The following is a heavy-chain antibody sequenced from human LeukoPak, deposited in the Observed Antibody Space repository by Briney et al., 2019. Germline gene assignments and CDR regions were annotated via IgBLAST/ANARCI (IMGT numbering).Heavy chain of an antibody. CDR1: GFTLNIYA. Sequence: GGSLRLSCAASGFTLNIYAMTWVRQAPGKGLEWVSIISGSGVSTYSADSVKGRFTISRDNSKNMVYLQMNSLRADDTAVYYCVKGYSGPPGSFDYWGQGTLVTVSS. V-gene: IGHV3-23*01. CDR3: VKGYSGPPGSFDY. J-gene: IGHJ4*02. CDR2: ISGSGVST. D-gene: IGHD3-10*01.